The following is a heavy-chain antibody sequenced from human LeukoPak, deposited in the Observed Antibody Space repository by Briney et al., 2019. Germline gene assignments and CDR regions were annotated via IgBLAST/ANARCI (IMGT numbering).Heavy chain of an antibody. Sequence: GGSLRLSCAASGFTFSSYEMNWVRQAPGKGLEWVSYISSSGSTIYYADSVKGRFTISRDNAKNSLYLQMNSLRAEDTAVYYCARARGYCSSTSCSRLPLYSSGYYVFDYWGQGTLVTVSS. V-gene: IGHV3-48*03. D-gene: IGHD2-2*01. CDR1: GFTFSSYE. CDR3: ARARGYCSSTSCSRLPLYSSGYYVFDY. J-gene: IGHJ4*02. CDR2: ISSSGSTI.